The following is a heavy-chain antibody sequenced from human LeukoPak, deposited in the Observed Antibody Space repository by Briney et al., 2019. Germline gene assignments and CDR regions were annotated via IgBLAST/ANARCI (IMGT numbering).Heavy chain of an antibody. V-gene: IGHV3-23*01. J-gene: IGHJ4*02. CDR2: IAGSGGST. D-gene: IGHD6-6*01. CDR3: PKASGGARPYYFDY. CDR1: GFTFSNYV. Sequence: GGSLRLSCAASGFTFSNYVMSWVCQAPGKGLEWVSAIAGSGGSTYYADSVKGRFTISRDNSQNTLYLQMNSLRAEDTAVYYCPKASGGARPYYFDYWGQGTLVTVSS.